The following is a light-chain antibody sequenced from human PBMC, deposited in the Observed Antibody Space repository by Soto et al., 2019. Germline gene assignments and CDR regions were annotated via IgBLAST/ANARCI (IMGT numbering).Light chain of an antibody. CDR3: SLYSGSTLVV. J-gene: IGLJ2*01. Sequence: QSVLTQPASVSGSPGQSITISCSGTSSDVGGYNYVSWFQQYPGKAPKLLIYDVTNRPSGVSHRFSGSKSGNTASLTISGFQAEDEADYHCSLYSGSTLVVFGGGTELTV. CDR1: SSDVGGYNY. CDR2: DVT. V-gene: IGLV2-14*01.